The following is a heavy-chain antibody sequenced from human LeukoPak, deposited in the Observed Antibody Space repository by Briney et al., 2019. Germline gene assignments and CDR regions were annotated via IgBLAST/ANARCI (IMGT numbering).Heavy chain of an antibody. CDR3: AKDRYCSSTSCYGGYRFDP. V-gene: IGHV3-30*02. J-gene: IGHJ5*02. CDR2: IRYDRSNK. D-gene: IGHD2-2*01. Sequence: PGGSLRLSCAAPGFTFSSYGMHWVRQAPGKGLEWVAFIRYDRSNKYYADSVKGRLTISRDNSKNTLYLQMNSLRAEDTAVYYCAKDRYCSSTSCYGGYRFDPWGQGTLVTVSS. CDR1: GFTFSSYG.